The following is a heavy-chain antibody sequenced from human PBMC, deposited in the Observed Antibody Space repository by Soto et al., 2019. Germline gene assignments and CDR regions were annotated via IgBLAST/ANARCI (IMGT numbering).Heavy chain of an antibody. CDR2: ISGSGDST. V-gene: IGHV3-23*01. D-gene: IGHD4-17*01. Sequence: EVQVLESGGGLVQPGGSLRLSCAASGFTFSSYAMSWVRQAPGKGLEWVSAISGSGDSTRYADSVQGRFTISRDTSKHTLYLQMNSLRAEDTAVYYCAKFYYGDYSYYYYGMEVWGQGTTVTVSS. CDR1: GFTFSSYA. CDR3: AKFYYGDYSYYYYGMEV. J-gene: IGHJ6*02.